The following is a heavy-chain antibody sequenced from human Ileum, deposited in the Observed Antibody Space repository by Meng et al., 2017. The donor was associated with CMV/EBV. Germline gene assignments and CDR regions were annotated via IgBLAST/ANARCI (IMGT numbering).Heavy chain of an antibody. Sequence: GSLRLSCTVSGDSISSSSSYWGWIRQPPGKGLEWIGSIYYTGSPYYSSSLKSRVSISIDTSRNQFSLKVTSVTAADTAVYYCARDEYTSSGFYYWGQGTLVTVSS. CDR2: IYYTGSP. CDR1: GDSISSSSSY. V-gene: IGHV4-39*07. J-gene: IGHJ4*02. D-gene: IGHD2/OR15-2a*01. CDR3: ARDEYTSSGFYY.